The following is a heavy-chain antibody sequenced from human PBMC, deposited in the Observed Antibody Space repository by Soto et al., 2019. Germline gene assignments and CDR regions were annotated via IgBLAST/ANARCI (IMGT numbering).Heavy chain of an antibody. J-gene: IGHJ6*02. CDR3: VQSRCGCYCLQSYSSHSYYGLDV. Sequence: ESGPTLVNPTQTLTLTCSFSGFSLSTTGVGVGWIRQPPGKALEWLALIYWDDDKRYNPSLNSRLTITKDTSKNQVVLAITNMYPVDTSTYYCVQSRCGCYCLQSYSSHSYYGLDVWGQGTTVTVSS. CDR1: GFSLSTTGVG. CDR2: IYWDDDK. V-gene: IGHV2-5*02. D-gene: IGHD2-21*02.